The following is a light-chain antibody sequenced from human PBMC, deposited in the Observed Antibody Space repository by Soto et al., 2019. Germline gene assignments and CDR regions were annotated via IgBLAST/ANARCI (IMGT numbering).Light chain of an antibody. CDR1: QGISSY. Sequence: DIQLTQSPSFLSASVGDRVTITCRASQGISSYLAWYQQKPGKAPKLLIYAASTLQSGVPSRFSGSGSGTEFTLTIRSLQPEDFATYYCQQLNSYRWTFGQGTKVDMK. V-gene: IGKV1-9*01. J-gene: IGKJ1*01. CDR3: QQLNSYRWT. CDR2: AAS.